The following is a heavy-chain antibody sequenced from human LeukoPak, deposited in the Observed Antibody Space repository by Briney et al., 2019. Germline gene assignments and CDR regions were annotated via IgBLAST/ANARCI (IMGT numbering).Heavy chain of an antibody. V-gene: IGHV3-30*18. J-gene: IGHJ1*01. Sequence: GGSLRLSCAASGFTFSSYAMSWVRQAPGKGLEWVAVISYDGSNKYYADSVKGRFTISRDNSKNTLYLQMNSLRAEDTAVYYCAKGALAAPLIHAEYFQHWGQGTLVTVSS. D-gene: IGHD6-13*01. CDR3: AKGALAAPLIHAEYFQH. CDR1: GFTFSSYA. CDR2: ISYDGSNK.